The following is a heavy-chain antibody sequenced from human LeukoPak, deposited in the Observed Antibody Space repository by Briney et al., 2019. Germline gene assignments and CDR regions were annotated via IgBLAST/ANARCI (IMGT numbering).Heavy chain of an antibody. CDR3: AKRDTGYYFDY. D-gene: IGHD5-18*01. CDR1: GFTFSRYW. V-gene: IGHV3-74*01. Sequence: GGSLRLSCAASGFTFSRYWMHWVRQAPGKGLVWVSRINTDGSSTSYADSVKGRFTISRDNAKNTLYLQMNSLRAEDTAVYYCAKRDTGYYFDYWGQGTLVTVSS. J-gene: IGHJ4*02. CDR2: INTDGSST.